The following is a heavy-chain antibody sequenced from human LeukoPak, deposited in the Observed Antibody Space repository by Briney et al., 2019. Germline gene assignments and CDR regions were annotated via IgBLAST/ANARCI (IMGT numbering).Heavy chain of an antibody. CDR2: ISAYNGNT. CDR1: GYTFTSYG. CDR3: ARGVVVTATPWYFDY. Sequence: GASVKVSCKASGYTFTSYGISWVRQAPGQGLEWMGWISAYNGNTNYAQKLQGRVTMTTDTSTSTAYMELRSLRSEDTAVYYCARGVVVTATPWYFDYWGQGTLVTVSS. D-gene: IGHD2-21*02. J-gene: IGHJ4*02. V-gene: IGHV1-18*01.